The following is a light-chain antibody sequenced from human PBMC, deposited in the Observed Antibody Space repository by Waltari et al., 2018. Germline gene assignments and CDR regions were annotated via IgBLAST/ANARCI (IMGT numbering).Light chain of an antibody. CDR3: QHYVNLPAT. CDR1: QSLNRA. J-gene: IGKJ1*01. V-gene: IGKV3-20*01. CDR2: NVF. Sequence: IVLTQSPGTLSISPGEGVTLSCRASQSLNRALAWYQQKPGQAPRLLIYNVFNRATDIPDRFSGSGSGTEFSLTISRLEPEDFAVYYCQHYVNLPATFGQGTRVEIK.